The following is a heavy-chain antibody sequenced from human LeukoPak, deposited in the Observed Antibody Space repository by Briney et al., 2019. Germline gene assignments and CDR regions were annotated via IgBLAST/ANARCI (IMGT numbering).Heavy chain of an antibody. J-gene: IGHJ4*02. Sequence: SETLSLTCAVYGGSFSGYYWSWIRQPPGKGLEWIGEINHSGSTNYNPSLKSRITISVDTSKNQFSLKLSSVTAADTAVYYCARGRGYSSWYYFDYWGQGTLVTVSS. D-gene: IGHD5-18*01. CDR3: ARGRGYSSWYYFDY. CDR2: INHSGST. CDR1: GGSFSGYY. V-gene: IGHV4-34*01.